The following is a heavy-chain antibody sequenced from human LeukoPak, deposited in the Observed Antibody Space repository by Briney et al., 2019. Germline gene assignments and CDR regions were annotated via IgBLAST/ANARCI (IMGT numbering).Heavy chain of an antibody. CDR3: ARRTLTTDAFDI. CDR1: GGSISSSSYY. V-gene: IGHV4-39*07. CDR2: IYHSGST. J-gene: IGHJ3*02. Sequence: SETLSLTCTVSGGSISSSSYYWVWIRQPPGKGLEWIGSIYHSGSTYYNPSLKSRVTISVDTSKNQFSLKLSSVTAADTAVYYCARRTLTTDAFDIWGQGTMVTVSS. D-gene: IGHD1-14*01.